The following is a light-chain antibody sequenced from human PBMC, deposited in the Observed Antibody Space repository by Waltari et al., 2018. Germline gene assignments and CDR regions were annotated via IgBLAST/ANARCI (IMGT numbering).Light chain of an antibody. CDR1: QGVGSN. Sequence: EVVMTQSPATLSVSPGERATLSCRASQGVGSNLAWYQQKRGQAPRLLIYGASTRATGIPVRFSGSGSGREFTLTISSLQSEDCAIYYCQQYNNWPETFGQGTKVDIK. V-gene: IGKV3-15*01. J-gene: IGKJ1*01. CDR2: GAS. CDR3: QQYNNWPET.